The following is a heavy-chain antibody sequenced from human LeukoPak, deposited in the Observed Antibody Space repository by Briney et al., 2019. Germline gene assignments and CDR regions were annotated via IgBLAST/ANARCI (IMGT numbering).Heavy chain of an antibody. D-gene: IGHD3-22*01. V-gene: IGHV5-51*01. Sequence: GESLKISCKGSGYSFTSYWIGWVRQMPGKGLEWMGIIYPGDSDTRYSPSFQGQVTISADKSISTAYLQWSSLKASDTAMYYCARRATMIVVVIGDAFDIWGQGTMVTVSS. CDR3: ARRATMIVVVIGDAFDI. CDR1: GYSFTSYW. CDR2: IYPGDSDT. J-gene: IGHJ3*02.